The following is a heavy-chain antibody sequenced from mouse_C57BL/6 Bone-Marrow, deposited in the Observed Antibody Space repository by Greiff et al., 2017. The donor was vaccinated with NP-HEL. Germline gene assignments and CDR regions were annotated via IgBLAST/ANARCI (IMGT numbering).Heavy chain of an antibody. V-gene: IGHV1-18*01. D-gene: IGHD4-1*01. CDR1: GYTFTDYN. CDR3: ARRLGLIFAY. Sequence: EVKLMESGPELVKPGASVKIPCKASGYTFTDYNMDWVKQSPGKSLEWIGDINPNNGGTIYNQKFKGKATLTVDKSSSTAYMELRSLTSEDTAVYYCARRLGLIFAYWGQGTLVTVSA. CDR2: INPNNGGT. J-gene: IGHJ3*01.